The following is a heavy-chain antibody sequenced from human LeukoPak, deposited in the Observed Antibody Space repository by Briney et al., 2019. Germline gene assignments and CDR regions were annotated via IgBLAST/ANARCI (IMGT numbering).Heavy chain of an antibody. Sequence: GESLKISCKGSGYSFTSYWIGWVRQMPGKGLEWMGIIYPGDSDIRYSPSFQGQVIISADKSISTAYLQWSSLKASDTAIYYCARSCSSTSCYLTDAFDIWGRGTMVTVSS. CDR3: ARSCSSTSCYLTDAFDI. V-gene: IGHV5-51*01. CDR1: GYSFTSYW. CDR2: IYPGDSDI. D-gene: IGHD2-2*01. J-gene: IGHJ3*02.